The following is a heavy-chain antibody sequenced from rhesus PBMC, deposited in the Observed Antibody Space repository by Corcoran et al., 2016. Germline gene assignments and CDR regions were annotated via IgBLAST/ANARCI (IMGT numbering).Heavy chain of an antibody. Sequence: QVQLQESGPGLVKPSETLSLTCAVSGYSISSGYGWSWIRQPPGKGLEWIGYIGGSSGSNNDNPSLKSRVTISKDTSKNQFSLKLSAVTAADTAVYYCARVRGSNADYWGQGVLVTVSS. CDR1: GYSISSGYG. CDR2: IGGSSGSN. V-gene: IGHV4-127*01. CDR3: ARVRGSNADY. D-gene: IGHD4-29*01. J-gene: IGHJ4*01.